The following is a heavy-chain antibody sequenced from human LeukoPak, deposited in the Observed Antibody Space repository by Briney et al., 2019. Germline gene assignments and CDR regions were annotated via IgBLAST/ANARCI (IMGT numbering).Heavy chain of an antibody. Sequence: GGSLRLSRAASGFIFSNAWMRWVRQAPGKGLEWVGQIRSETDGGTTDYAAPVKGRFTISRDDSKNTLYLQMHSLKTEDTAVYYWTTAAFQWGRGTLVTVSS. CDR2: IRSETDGGTT. V-gene: IGHV3-15*01. D-gene: IGHD6-25*01. J-gene: IGHJ1*01. CDR3: TTAAFQ. CDR1: GFIFSNAW.